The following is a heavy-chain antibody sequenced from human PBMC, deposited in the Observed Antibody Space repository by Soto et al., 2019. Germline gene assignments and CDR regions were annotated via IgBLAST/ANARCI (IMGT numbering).Heavy chain of an antibody. CDR2: INPSGGST. CDR3: ARPPFPGCINGVCYPCDH. J-gene: IGHJ4*02. V-gene: IGHV1-46*01. Sequence: QVQLVQSGAEVKKPGASVKVSCKASGYTFTHYYIHWVRQAPGQGLEWMGMINPSGGSTDYAQKFQGRVTMTTDTSTTTGYMELSSLRSDDTAVYYCARPPFPGCINGVCYPCDHWGQGTLVTVSS. D-gene: IGHD2-8*01. CDR1: GYTFTHYY.